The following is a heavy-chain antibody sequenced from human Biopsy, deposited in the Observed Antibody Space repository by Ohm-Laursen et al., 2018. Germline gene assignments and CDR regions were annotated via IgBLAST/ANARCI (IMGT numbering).Heavy chain of an antibody. J-gene: IGHJ3*01. D-gene: IGHD4-17*01. CDR1: GFILNNYD. Sequence: SLRLSCAAPGFILNNYDLSWVRQAPGKGLEWVSAIRGSGLTTFYTDSVKGRFTISRDNSKNTLSLQMNSLRAEDTAIYYCTCRYGDSPPWGQGTMVTVSS. CDR3: TCRYGDSPP. CDR2: IRGSGLTT. V-gene: IGHV3-23*01.